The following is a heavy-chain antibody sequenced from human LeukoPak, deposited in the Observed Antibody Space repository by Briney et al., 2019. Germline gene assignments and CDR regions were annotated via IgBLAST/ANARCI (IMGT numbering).Heavy chain of an antibody. V-gene: IGHV1-8*03. Sequence: SVKVSCKASGYTFTSYDINWVRQATGQGLEWMGWMNPNSGSTGYAQKFQGRVTITRNTSISTAYMELSGLRSEDTAVYYCARGRSTGYPYYFEYWGQRTLVTVSS. CDR3: ARGRSTGYPYYFEY. CDR2: MNPNSGST. CDR1: GYTFTSYD. D-gene: IGHD5-12*01. J-gene: IGHJ4*02.